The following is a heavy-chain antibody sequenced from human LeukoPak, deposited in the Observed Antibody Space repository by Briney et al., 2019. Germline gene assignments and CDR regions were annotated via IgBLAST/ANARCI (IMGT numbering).Heavy chain of an antibody. Sequence: ASVKVSCKASGYTFTSYYMHWVRQAPGQGLEWMGIINPSGGSTSYAQKFQGRVTMTRDTSTSTVYMELSSLRSEDTAVYYCATHPLRYFDWLFDTGWFDPWGQGTLVTVSS. V-gene: IGHV1-46*01. J-gene: IGHJ5*02. CDR2: INPSGGST. CDR1: GYTFTSYY. D-gene: IGHD3-9*01. CDR3: ATHPLRYFDWLFDTGWFDP.